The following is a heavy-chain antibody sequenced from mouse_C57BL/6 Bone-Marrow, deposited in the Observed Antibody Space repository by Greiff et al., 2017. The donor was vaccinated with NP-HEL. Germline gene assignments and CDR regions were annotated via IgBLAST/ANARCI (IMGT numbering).Heavy chain of an antibody. J-gene: IGHJ3*01. V-gene: IGHV1-80*01. Sequence: VKVVESGAELVKPGASVKISCKASGYAFSSYWMNWVKQRPGKGLEWIGQIYPGDGDTNYNGKFKGKATLTADKSSSTAYMQLSSLTSDDSAVYFCARSGNWFAYWGQGTLVTVSA. CDR1: GYAFSSYW. CDR2: IYPGDGDT. D-gene: IGHD3-1*01. CDR3: ARSGNWFAY.